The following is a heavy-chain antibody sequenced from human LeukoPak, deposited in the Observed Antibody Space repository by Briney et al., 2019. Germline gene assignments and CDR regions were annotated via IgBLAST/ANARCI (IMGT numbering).Heavy chain of an antibody. CDR2: IYYSGTT. J-gene: IGHJ5*02. Sequence: SETLSLTCTVSGGSICSNSDYWGWIRQPPGKGLEWIGSIYYSGTTYYNPSLKSRVTISVDTSRNQFSLNLSSMTAADTAVYYCARGRPYNVGLPPWFDPWGQGTLVTVSS. D-gene: IGHD1-14*01. CDR1: GGSICSNSDY. CDR3: ARGRPYNVGLPPWFDP. V-gene: IGHV4-39*07.